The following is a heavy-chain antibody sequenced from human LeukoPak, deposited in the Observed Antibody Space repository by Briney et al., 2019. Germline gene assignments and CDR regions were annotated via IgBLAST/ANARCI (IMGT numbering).Heavy chain of an antibody. CDR3: ARDARGSGYSIDY. Sequence: SGTLSLTCTVSGGSISCSSYYWSWIRQPPGKGLEWIGYIYHSGSTYYNPSLKSRVTISVDRSKNQFSLKLSSVTAADTAVYYCARDARGSGYSIDYWGQGTLVTVSS. V-gene: IGHV4-30-2*01. J-gene: IGHJ4*02. CDR1: GGSISCSSYY. CDR2: IYHSGST. D-gene: IGHD3-3*01.